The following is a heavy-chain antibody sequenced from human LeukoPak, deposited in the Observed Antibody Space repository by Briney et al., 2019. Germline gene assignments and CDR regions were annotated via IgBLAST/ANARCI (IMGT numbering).Heavy chain of an antibody. D-gene: IGHD3-10*01. CDR1: GFTFSSYS. Sequence: GGSLRLSCAASGFTFSSYSMNWVRQAPGKGLEWVSSISSSSSYIYYADSVKGRFTISRDNAKNSLYLQMNSLRAEDTAVYYCARDGRHYYGSGNYYSKDAFDIWGQGTMVTISS. V-gene: IGHV3-21*01. J-gene: IGHJ3*02. CDR2: ISSSSSYI. CDR3: ARDGRHYYGSGNYYSKDAFDI.